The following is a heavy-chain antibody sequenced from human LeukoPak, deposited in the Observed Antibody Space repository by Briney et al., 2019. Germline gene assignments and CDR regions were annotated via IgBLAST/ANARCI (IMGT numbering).Heavy chain of an antibody. J-gene: IGHJ4*02. CDR1: GFTFSSYA. D-gene: IGHD2-15*01. Sequence: PGGSLRLSCAAPGFTFSSYAMSWVRQAPGKGLEWVSAISGSGGNTYYADSVKGRFTISSDNSKKTLHLQMNSLRAEDTAVYYCAKISGYCSGGSCYNYWGQGTLVTVSS. CDR3: AKISGYCSGGSCYNY. V-gene: IGHV3-23*01. CDR2: ISGSGGNT.